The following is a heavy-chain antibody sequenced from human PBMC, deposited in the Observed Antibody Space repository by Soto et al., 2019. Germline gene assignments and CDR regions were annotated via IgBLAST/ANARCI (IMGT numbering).Heavy chain of an antibody. Sequence: GGSLRLSCAASGFTFSSYGMHWVRQAPGKGLEWVAVISYDGSNKYYADSVKGRFTISRDNSKNTLYLQMNSLRAEDTAVYFCAKDRVGQYFDWLLSFGMDVWGQGTTVTVS. V-gene: IGHV3-30*18. J-gene: IGHJ6*02. D-gene: IGHD3-9*01. CDR3: AKDRVGQYFDWLLSFGMDV. CDR1: GFTFSSYG. CDR2: ISYDGSNK.